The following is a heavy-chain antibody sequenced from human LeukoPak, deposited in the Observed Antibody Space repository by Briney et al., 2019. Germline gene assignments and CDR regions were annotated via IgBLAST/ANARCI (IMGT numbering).Heavy chain of an antibody. CDR1: GGTFSSYA. CDR2: IIPIFGTA. Sequence: SVKVSCKASGGTFSSYAISWVRQAPGQGLEWMGGIIPIFGTANYAQKFQGRVTITADESTSTAYMELSSLRSEDTAVYYYASPNREYYFDYWGQGTLVTVSS. D-gene: IGHD3-10*01. J-gene: IGHJ4*02. CDR3: ASPNREYYFDY. V-gene: IGHV1-69*13.